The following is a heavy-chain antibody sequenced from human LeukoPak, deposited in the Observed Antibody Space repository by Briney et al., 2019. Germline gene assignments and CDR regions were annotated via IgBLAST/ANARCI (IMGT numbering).Heavy chain of an antibody. J-gene: IGHJ4*02. CDR3: AKDRPYDFWSGYSAAYDY. Sequence: GGSLRLSCAASGFTFSSYGMHWVRQAPGKGLEWVAFIRYDGSNKYYADSVKGRFTISRDNSKNTLYLQMNSLRAEDTAVYYCAKDRPYDFWSGYSAAYDYWGQGTLVTVSS. D-gene: IGHD3-3*01. V-gene: IGHV3-30*02. CDR1: GFTFSSYG. CDR2: IRYDGSNK.